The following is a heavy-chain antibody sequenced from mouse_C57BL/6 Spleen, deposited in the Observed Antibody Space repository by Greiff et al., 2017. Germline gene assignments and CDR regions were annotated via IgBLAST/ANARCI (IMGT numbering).Heavy chain of an antibody. D-gene: IGHD1-1*01. Sequence: EVQLQQSGPELVKPGASVKISCKASGYTFTDYYMNWVKQSHGESLEWIGDINPNNGGTSYNQKFKGKATLTVDKSSSTAYMELRSLTSEDSAVYYCARPPTVVAGDYAMDYWGQGTSVTVSS. J-gene: IGHJ4*01. CDR3: ARPPTVVAGDYAMDY. CDR1: GYTFTDYY. CDR2: INPNNGGT. V-gene: IGHV1-26*01.